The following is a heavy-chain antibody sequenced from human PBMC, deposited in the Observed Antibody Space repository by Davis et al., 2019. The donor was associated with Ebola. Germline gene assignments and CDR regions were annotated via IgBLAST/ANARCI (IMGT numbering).Heavy chain of an antibody. CDR1: GFTFSDYW. Sequence: GESLKISCAASGFTFSDYWMTWVRQAPGKGLEWVANIKQDGTEKYYVDSVKGRFTISRDNAKRSLYLQMNSLRAEDTAVYYCARGGIVVVPAAMNPYYYYGMDVWGQGTTVTVSS. D-gene: IGHD2-2*01. J-gene: IGHJ6*02. CDR3: ARGGIVVVPAAMNPYYYYGMDV. V-gene: IGHV3-7*01. CDR2: IKQDGTEK.